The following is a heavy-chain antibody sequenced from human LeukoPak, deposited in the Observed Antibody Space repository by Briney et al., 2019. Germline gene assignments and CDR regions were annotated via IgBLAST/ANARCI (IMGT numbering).Heavy chain of an antibody. CDR1: GGSVSSGSYY. Sequence: SETLSLTCTVSGGSVSSGSYYWTWIRQPPGKGLEWSGYISYSGSTNYNLSLKSRVTISVDPSNIQFSLNLNSLTAADAAVYYCARRGSGGRSFDIWGQGTMVTVSS. D-gene: IGHD2-15*01. J-gene: IGHJ3*02. CDR3: ARRGSGGRSFDI. V-gene: IGHV4-61*01. CDR2: ISYSGST.